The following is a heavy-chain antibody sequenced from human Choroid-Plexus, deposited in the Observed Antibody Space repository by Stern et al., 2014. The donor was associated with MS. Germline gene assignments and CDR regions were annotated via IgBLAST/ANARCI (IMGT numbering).Heavy chain of an antibody. CDR3: VRERCINTRCYGGRFGYYYYGMDV. CDR2: IDRGGDP. D-gene: IGHD2-2*01. V-gene: IGHV4-34*01. J-gene: IGHJ6*02. Sequence: QVQLQQWGAGLLKPSETLSLTCAVYSGSFSGYYWSWIRQPPGKGLEWIGEIDRGGDPNYNPSLQRRIPISVDKSQNHLSLNRSGVTAADTAIYYCVRERCINTRCYGGRFGYYYYGMDVWGQGTTVTVSS. CDR1: SGSFSGYY.